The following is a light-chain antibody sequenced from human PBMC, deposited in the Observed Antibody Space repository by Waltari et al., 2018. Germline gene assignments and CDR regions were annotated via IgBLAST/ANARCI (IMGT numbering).Light chain of an antibody. CDR2: WAS. J-gene: IGKJ4*01. Sequence: DIVMTQSPESLAVPLGERATISCKTSESVLYSSNNKNHLAWYQQKPGQPPRLLLYWASTRESGVPDRFIGSGSETDFTLTVTSLQAEDVAVYYCQQYYNTPLTFGGGTKVEVK. V-gene: IGKV4-1*01. CDR3: QQYYNTPLT. CDR1: ESVLYSSNNKNH.